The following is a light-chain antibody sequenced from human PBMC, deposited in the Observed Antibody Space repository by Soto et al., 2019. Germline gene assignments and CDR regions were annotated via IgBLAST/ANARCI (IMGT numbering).Light chain of an antibody. J-gene: IGLJ2*01. CDR2: KDN. V-gene: IGLV6-57*01. CDR3: QSYDSSNVV. CDR1: SGSIVSSY. Sequence: NFMLTQPHSVSESPGKTVTISCTRSSGSIVSSYVQWYQQRPSGSPTTVIYKDNQRPSGVPDRFSGSIARSSNSASLTISGLETEDEADYYCQSYDSSNVVFGGGTKLTVL.